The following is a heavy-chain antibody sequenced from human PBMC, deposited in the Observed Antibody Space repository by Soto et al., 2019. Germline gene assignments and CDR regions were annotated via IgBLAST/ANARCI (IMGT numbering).Heavy chain of an antibody. J-gene: IGHJ4*02. CDR3: GRSMDPISSKGRYFDY. CDR1: GYTFTSYG. D-gene: IGHD6-13*01. CDR2: ISAYNGNT. V-gene: IGHV1-18*01. Sequence: QVQLVQSGAEVKKPGASVKVSCKASGYTFTSYGISWVRQAPGQGLECMGWISAYNGNTNYAQKLQGRVTMTTDTSTSTAYMELRSLRSDDTAVYYCGRSMDPISSKGRYFDYWGQGTLVTVSS.